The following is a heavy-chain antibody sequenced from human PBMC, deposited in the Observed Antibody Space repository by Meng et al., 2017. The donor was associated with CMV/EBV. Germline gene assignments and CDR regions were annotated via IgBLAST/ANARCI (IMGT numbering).Heavy chain of an antibody. D-gene: IGHD2-15*01. CDR3: AREYPATWYFDH. Sequence: AQRVDAGSYGKKPGHSLKISWKASGYILTTYFVHWGRQAPGQGLEWMGMINLVDGNTNVAHKLQGRLSMTRDTSTSTVYMDLSSLRSEDTAMYYCAREYPATWYFDHWGQGTLVTVSS. CDR1: GYILTTYF. J-gene: IGHJ4*02. V-gene: IGHV1-46*04. CDR2: INLVDGNT.